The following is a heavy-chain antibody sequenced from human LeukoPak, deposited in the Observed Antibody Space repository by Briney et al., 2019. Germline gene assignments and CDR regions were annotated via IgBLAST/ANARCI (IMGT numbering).Heavy chain of an antibody. CDR1: GFTFSFSTYG. V-gene: IGHV3-30*18. D-gene: IGHD3-9*01. Sequence: PGGSLRLSCAASGFTFSFSTYGMHWVRQAPGKGLEWVAVISYDGSNKYYADSVKGRFTISRDNSKNTLYLQMNSLRAEDTAVYYCAKGPEYYDILTGYYLDYWGQGTLVTVSS. CDR2: ISYDGSNK. CDR3: AKGPEYYDILTGYYLDY. J-gene: IGHJ4*02.